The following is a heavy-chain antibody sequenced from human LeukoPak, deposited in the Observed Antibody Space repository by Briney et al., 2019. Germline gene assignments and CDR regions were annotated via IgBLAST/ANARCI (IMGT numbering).Heavy chain of an antibody. D-gene: IGHD2-15*01. CDR3: ASVVAHANDY. Sequence: PGGSLRLSCAASGFTFGDYAMNWVRQAPGKGLEWVSGINWNGDSTGYVDSVKGRFTISRDNAKNSLYLQMNSLRAEDTAVYYCASVVAHANDYWGQGTLVTVSS. J-gene: IGHJ4*02. CDR1: GFTFGDYA. V-gene: IGHV3-20*04. CDR2: INWNGDST.